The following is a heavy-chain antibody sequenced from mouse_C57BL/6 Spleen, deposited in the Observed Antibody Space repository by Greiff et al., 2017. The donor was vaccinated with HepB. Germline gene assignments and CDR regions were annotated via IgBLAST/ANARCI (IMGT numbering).Heavy chain of an antibody. CDR1: GFTFSDYY. D-gene: IGHD2-3*01. Sequence: EVQLVESGGGLVQPGGSLKLSCAASGFTFSDYYMYWVRQTPEKRLEWVAYISNGGGSTYYPDTVKGRFTISRDNAKNTLYLQMSRLKSEDTAMYYCARQGGWLLSVAYWGQGTLVTVSA. CDR3: ARQGGWLLSVAY. V-gene: IGHV5-12*01. CDR2: ISNGGGST. J-gene: IGHJ3*01.